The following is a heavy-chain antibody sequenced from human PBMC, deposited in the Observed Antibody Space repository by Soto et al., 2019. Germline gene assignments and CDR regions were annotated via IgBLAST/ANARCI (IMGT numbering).Heavy chain of an antibody. CDR3: VKEVYDSSGYRLDY. D-gene: IGHD3-22*01. V-gene: IGHV3-64D*06. Sequence: GGSLRLSCSASGFTFSSYAMHWVRQAPGKGLEYVSAISSNGGSTYYADSVKGRFTISRDNSKNTLYLQMSSLRAEDTAVYYCVKEVYDSSGYRLDYWGQGTLVTVSS. CDR2: ISSNGGST. J-gene: IGHJ4*02. CDR1: GFTFSSYA.